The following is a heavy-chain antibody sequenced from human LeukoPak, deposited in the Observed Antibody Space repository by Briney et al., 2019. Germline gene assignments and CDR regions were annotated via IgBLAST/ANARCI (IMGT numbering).Heavy chain of an antibody. CDR3: ASAPFYDYVWGSYRYRGLFDN. D-gene: IGHD3-16*02. CDR1: GFTFSTYA. CDR2: ICVSGGCT. J-gene: IGHJ4*02. V-gene: IGHV3-23*01. Sequence: GGSLRLSCAASGFTFSTYAMSWVRQAPGRGLEWVSGICVSGGCTYYADSVKGRFTISRDNSKNTLYLQMNSLRAEDTAVYYCASAPFYDYVWGSYRYRGLFDNWGQGTPVSVSS.